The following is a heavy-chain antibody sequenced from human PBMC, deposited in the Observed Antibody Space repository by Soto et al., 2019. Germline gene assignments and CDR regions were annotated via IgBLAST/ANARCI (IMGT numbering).Heavy chain of an antibody. J-gene: IGHJ4*02. Sequence: QLQLQESGSGLVKPSQTLSLTCAVSGGSISSGGYSWSWIRQPPGKGLERIGYIYHSGSTYYNPSHKRRVPISVDRSKNQFSRKVSCVTAADTAVYYCASAGGLGAVAADYWGQGTLVTVSS. CDR2: IYHSGST. CDR3: ASAGGLGAVAADY. CDR1: GGSISSGGYS. V-gene: IGHV4-30-2*01. D-gene: IGHD6-19*01.